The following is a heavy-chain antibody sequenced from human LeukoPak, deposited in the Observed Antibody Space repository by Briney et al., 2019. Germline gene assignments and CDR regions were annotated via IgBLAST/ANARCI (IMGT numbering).Heavy chain of an antibody. CDR2: IYYSGST. J-gene: IGHJ4*02. CDR3: ARLFGGYDYGGAFDY. D-gene: IGHD5-12*01. Sequence: SETLSLTCAVYGGSFSGYYWSWIRQPPGKGLEWIGYIYYSGSTNYNPSLKSRVTISVDTSKNQFSLKLSSVTAADTAVYYCARLFGGYDYGGAFDYWGQGTLVTVSS. V-gene: IGHV4-59*01. CDR1: GGSFSGYY.